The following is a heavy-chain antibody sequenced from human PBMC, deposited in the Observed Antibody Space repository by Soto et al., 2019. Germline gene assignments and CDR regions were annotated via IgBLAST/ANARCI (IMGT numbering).Heavy chain of an antibody. V-gene: IGHV4-59*01. J-gene: IGHJ4*02. CDR3: ARTTYYYDSSGYYYVSYFDY. Sequence: SETLSLTCTVSGGSISSYYWSWIRQPPGKGLEWIRYIYYSRSTNYNPYIKSRVTISVDTSQNQFSLKLSSVTAADTAVYYCARTTYYYDSSGYYYVSYFDYWGQGTLVTVS. CDR2: IYYSRST. CDR1: GGSISSYY. D-gene: IGHD3-22*01.